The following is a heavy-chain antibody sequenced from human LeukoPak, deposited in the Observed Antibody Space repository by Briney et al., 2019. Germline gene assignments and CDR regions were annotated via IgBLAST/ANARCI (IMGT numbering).Heavy chain of an antibody. CDR2: INHSGST. V-gene: IGHV4-34*01. D-gene: IGHD2-15*01. CDR1: GGSFSGYY. Sequence: SETLSLTCAVYGGSFSGYYWSWIRRPPGKGLEWIGEINHSGSTNYNPSLKSRVTISVDTSKNQFSLKLSSVTAADTAVYYCASSCSGGSCSTPARLDYWGQGTLVTVSS. CDR3: ASSCSGGSCSTPARLDY. J-gene: IGHJ4*02.